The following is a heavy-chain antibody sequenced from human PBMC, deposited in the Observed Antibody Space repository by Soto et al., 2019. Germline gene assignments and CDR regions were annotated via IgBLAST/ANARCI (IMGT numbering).Heavy chain of an antibody. J-gene: IGHJ5*02. CDR1: GGSISSGGYY. V-gene: IGHV4-31*03. CDR3: ASADSGYYNWFDP. CDR2: IYYSGST. Sequence: SETLSLTCTVSGGSISSGGYYWSWIRQHPGKGLEWIGYIYYSGSTYYNPSLKSRVTISVDTSKNQFSLKLSSVTAADTAVYYCASADSGYYNWFDPWGQGTLVTVSS. D-gene: IGHD5-12*01.